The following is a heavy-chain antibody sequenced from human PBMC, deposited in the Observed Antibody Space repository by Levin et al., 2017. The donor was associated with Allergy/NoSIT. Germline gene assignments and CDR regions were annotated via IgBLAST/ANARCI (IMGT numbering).Heavy chain of an antibody. D-gene: IGHD3-10*02. V-gene: IGHV4-39*01. CDR1: GASISTTNYY. CDR3: VKWMFGTTFEH. Sequence: SETLSLTCTVSGASISTTNYYWGWIRQPPGKGLEWIGSFYYTGNTDYNPSLKSRDTISVDTSKNQFSLKLSSVTAADTAVYYCVKWMFGTTFEHWGQGSLVTVSS. J-gene: IGHJ4*02. CDR2: FYYTGNT.